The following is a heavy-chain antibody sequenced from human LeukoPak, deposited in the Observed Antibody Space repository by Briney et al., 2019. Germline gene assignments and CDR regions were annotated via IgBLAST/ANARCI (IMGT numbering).Heavy chain of an antibody. CDR3: ARDAYYGAGTYYPSSDGMDV. CDR2: ISFDGNNK. CDR1: GFTFSSYA. D-gene: IGHD3-10*01. J-gene: IGHJ6*02. V-gene: IGHV3-30*04. Sequence: PGGSLRLSCVASGFTFSSYAMNWVRQAPGKGLEWVAVISFDGNNKYYADSVKGRLTTSRDNSKNTLYLQMSSLRAEDTAVYYCARDAYYGAGTYYPSSDGMDVWGQGTTVTVSS.